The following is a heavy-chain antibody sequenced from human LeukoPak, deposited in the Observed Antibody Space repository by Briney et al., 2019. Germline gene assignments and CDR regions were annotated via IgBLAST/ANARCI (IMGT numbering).Heavy chain of an antibody. J-gene: IGHJ4*02. D-gene: IGHD3-22*01. CDR3: AKLSAYDSSCYPDY. V-gene: IGHV1-18*01. CDR2: ISAYNGNT. CDR1: GYTFTSYG. Sequence: ASVKVSCKASGYTFTSYGISWVRQAPGQGLEWMGWISAYNGNTNYAQKLQGRVTMTTDTSTSTAYMELRSLRSDDTAVYYCAKLSAYDSSCYPDYWGQGTLVTVSS.